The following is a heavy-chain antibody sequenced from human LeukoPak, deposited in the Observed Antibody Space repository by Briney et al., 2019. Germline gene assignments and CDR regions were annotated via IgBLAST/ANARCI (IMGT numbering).Heavy chain of an antibody. V-gene: IGHV1-18*01. CDR3: ARGKYYDILTGYFQFDY. CDR1: GYTFTSYG. CDR2: ISAYTGNT. Sequence: ASVKVSCKASGYTFTSYGISWVRQAPGQGLEWMGWISAYTGNTNYAQKLQGRVTMTTDTSTSTAYMELRSLRSDDTAVYYCARGKYYDILTGYFQFDYWGQGTLVTVSS. J-gene: IGHJ4*02. D-gene: IGHD3-9*01.